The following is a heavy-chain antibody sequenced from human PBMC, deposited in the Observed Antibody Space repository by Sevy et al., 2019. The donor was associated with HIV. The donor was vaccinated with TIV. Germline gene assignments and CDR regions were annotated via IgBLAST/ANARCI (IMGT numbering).Heavy chain of an antibody. CDR3: HRIAAAWRIDY. Sequence: GSLRLSCAASGFTFSIYGMHWVRQAPGKGLEWVALIWYDGNYKYYADSVKGRFTISRDNSRSTLYLQMNSLRAEDTAVYYCHRIAAAWRIDYWGQGTLVTVSS. D-gene: IGHD6-13*01. CDR1: GFTFSIYG. J-gene: IGHJ4*02. V-gene: IGHV3-33*01. CDR2: IWYDGNYK.